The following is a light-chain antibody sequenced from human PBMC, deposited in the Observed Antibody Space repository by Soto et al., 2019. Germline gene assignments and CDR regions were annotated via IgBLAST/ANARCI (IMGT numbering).Light chain of an antibody. V-gene: IGKV3-20*01. CDR1: QSVSSSY. CDR2: GAS. J-gene: IGKJ4*01. CDR3: QQYGSSPRLT. Sequence: EIVLTQSPGTLSWSPGERATLSCRASQSVSSSYLAWYQQKPGQAPRVLIYGASSRATGIPDRFSGSGSGTDFTLTISRLEPEDFAVYYCQQYGSSPRLTFGGGTKVEIK.